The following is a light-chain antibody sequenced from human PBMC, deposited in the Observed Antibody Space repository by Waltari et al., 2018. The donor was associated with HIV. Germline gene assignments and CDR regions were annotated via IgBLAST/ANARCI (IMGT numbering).Light chain of an antibody. CDR3: QQYYSTPRT. V-gene: IGKV4-1*01. CDR1: QNILHKSNEGSY. J-gene: IGKJ1*01. CDR2: GAS. Sequence: ITMTQSPESLAASPGEAITITCESSQNILHKSNEGSYLAWYQVKPGQPPKLLIHGASARASGVPDRFSGGGSGTYFTLSISNLQAEDVADYYCQQYYSTPRTFGQGTKVELK.